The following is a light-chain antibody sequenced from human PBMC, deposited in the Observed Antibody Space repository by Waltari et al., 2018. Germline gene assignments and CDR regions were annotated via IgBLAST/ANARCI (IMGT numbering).Light chain of an antibody. CDR3: QKYDNLPFT. J-gene: IGKJ3*01. Sequence: DIQMTQSPSSLSASVGDRVTITCQASQDISNYLNWYQQKPGKAPKLLIYDASNLETGVPSRFSASGSGTDFTVTISSLQPEDIATYYCQKYDNLPFTFGPGTKVDIK. CDR1: QDISNY. V-gene: IGKV1-33*01. CDR2: DAS.